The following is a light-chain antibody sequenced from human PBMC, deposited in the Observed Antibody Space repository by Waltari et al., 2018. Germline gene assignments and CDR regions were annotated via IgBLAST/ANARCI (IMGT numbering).Light chain of an antibody. CDR1: NIGTYR. Sequence: SYVVTPPPSVSVAPGATATITCGGDNIGTYRVHWYQQKAGQAPVLVIFYDRDRPSGIPDRFSGSNSGNTATLTISRVEAGDEARYYCHVWHPHVDPGVFGTGTEVTVL. J-gene: IGLJ1*01. V-gene: IGLV3-21*04. CDR2: YDR. CDR3: HVWHPHVDPGV.